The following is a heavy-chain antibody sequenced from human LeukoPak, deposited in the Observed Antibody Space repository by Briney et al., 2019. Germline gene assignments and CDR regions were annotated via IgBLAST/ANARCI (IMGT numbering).Heavy chain of an antibody. CDR2: VYYTGTT. D-gene: IGHD1-26*01. J-gene: IGHJ4*02. Sequence: SETLSLTCIVSGDSLFGNTYYWGWLRQPPGKELEWIASVYYTGTTYYNPSLRSRVTMSVDTSQNQFSLRPTSVTAADTAVYYCVRNPGAKYYFDYWGQGTLVSVSS. V-gene: IGHV4-39*07. CDR3: VRNPGAKYYFDY. CDR1: GDSLFGNTYY.